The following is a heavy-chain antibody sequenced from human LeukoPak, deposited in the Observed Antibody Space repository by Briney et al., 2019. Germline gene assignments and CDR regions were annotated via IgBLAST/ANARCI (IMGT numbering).Heavy chain of an antibody. Sequence: ASVKVSCKASGYTFTGYYMHWVRQAPGQGLEWMGWISAYNGNTNYAQKLQGRVTMTTDTSTSTAYMELRSLRSDDTAVYYCARDGPDFGELFMMRDFDYWGQGTLVTVSS. CDR3: ARDGPDFGELFMMRDFDY. V-gene: IGHV1-18*04. J-gene: IGHJ4*02. CDR1: GYTFTGYY. CDR2: ISAYNGNT. D-gene: IGHD3-10*01.